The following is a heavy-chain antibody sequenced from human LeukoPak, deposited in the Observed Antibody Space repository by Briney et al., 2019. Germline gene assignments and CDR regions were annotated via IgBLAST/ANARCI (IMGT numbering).Heavy chain of an antibody. CDR1: GFTFRTYG. CDR2: ISYDGSDK. CDR3: ARGDDTSGYFYCYFDY. Sequence: GGSLRLSCAASGFTFRTYGMHWVRQAPGKGLEWVAVISYDGSDKYYADSVKGRFTISRDNSKKTLYLQMNSLRAEDTAVYYCARGDDTSGYFYCYFDYWGQGTLVTVSS. V-gene: IGHV3-30*03. D-gene: IGHD3-22*01. J-gene: IGHJ4*02.